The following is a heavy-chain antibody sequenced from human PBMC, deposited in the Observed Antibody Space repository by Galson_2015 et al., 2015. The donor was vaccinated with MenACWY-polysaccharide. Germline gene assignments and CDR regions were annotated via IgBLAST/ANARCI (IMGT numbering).Heavy chain of an antibody. Sequence: SETLSLTCTVSHDSISSSYWSWIRQSPDKGLEYIGRIHATGSTADNHSSGVGVAMWVDLHRMKFSLRLASMTASDTAIYYCARRSLDNWYFDLWGRGTLVIVSS. J-gene: IGHJ2*01. V-gene: IGHV4-4*07. CDR1: HDSISSSY. CDR3: ARRSLDNWYFDL. D-gene: IGHD1-1*01. CDR2: IHATGST.